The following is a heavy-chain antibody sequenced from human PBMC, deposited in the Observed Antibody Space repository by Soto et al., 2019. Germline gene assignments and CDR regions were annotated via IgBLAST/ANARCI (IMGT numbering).Heavy chain of an antibody. D-gene: IGHD1-26*01. CDR3: ARQDTTLNWFDP. Sequence: SETLSLTCTVSGGSISNYYWSWIRQSPGKGLEWIGDIYYSGSTNYNPSLNSRVTISVDTSKNQFSLKLSSVTAADTAVYYCARQDTTLNWFDPWGQGTLVTVSS. CDR2: IYYSGST. V-gene: IGHV4-59*08. J-gene: IGHJ5*02. CDR1: GGSISNYY.